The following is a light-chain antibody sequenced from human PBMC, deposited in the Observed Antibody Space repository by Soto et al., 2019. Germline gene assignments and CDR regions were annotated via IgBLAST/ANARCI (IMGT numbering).Light chain of an antibody. V-gene: IGLV2-14*01. Sequence: QSALTQPASVSGSPGQSITISCTGTSSDVGGYDYVSWYQQHPGKAPKLMIYDVTNRPSGVSNRFSGSKSGNTASLTISGRQAEDEADYYCISYASINTYVFGTGTKVTVL. CDR1: SSDVGGYDY. J-gene: IGLJ1*01. CDR3: ISYASINTYV. CDR2: DVT.